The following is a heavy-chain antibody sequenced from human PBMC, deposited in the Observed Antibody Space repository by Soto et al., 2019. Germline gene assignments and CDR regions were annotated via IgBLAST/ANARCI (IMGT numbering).Heavy chain of an antibody. CDR1: GGSFSGYY. D-gene: IGHD2-2*01. CDR2: INHSGST. V-gene: IGHV4-34*01. CDR3: ARDRGYCSSTSCSHWFDP. Sequence: ASETLSLTCAVYGGSFSGYYWSWIRQPPGKGLEWIGEINHSGSTNYNPSLKSRVTISVDTSKNQFSLKLSSVTAADTAVYYCARDRGYCSSTSCSHWFDPWGQGTLVTVSS. J-gene: IGHJ5*02.